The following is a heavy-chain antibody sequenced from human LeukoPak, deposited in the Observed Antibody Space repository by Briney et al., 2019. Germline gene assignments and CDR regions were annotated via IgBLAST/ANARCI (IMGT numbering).Heavy chain of an antibody. V-gene: IGHV4-39*07. J-gene: IGHJ6*03. Sequence: SETLSLTCTVSGGSISSIFNYWGWIRQPPGKGLEWIGNIYYRGNTYYNPSLKSRVTISVDTSRNQFSLRLSSVTAADTAVYYCARGLANYDILTGYYGADYYYYYYMDVWGKGTTVTVSS. CDR1: GGSISSIFNY. D-gene: IGHD3-9*01. CDR2: IYYRGNT. CDR3: ARGLANYDILTGYYGADYYYYYYMDV.